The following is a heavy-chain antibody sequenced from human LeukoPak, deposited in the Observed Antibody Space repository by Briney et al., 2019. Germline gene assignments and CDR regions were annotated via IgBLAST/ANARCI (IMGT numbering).Heavy chain of an antibody. CDR2: IYYSGST. V-gene: IGHV4-59*12. J-gene: IGHJ4*02. Sequence: PSETLSLTCTVSGRSISSYYWSWIRQPPGKGLEWIGYIYYSGSTNYNPSLKSRVTISVDTSKNQFSLKLSSVTAADTAVYYCAREHLWFGELYYYWGQGTLVTVSS. D-gene: IGHD3-10*01. CDR1: GRSISSYY. CDR3: AREHLWFGELYYY.